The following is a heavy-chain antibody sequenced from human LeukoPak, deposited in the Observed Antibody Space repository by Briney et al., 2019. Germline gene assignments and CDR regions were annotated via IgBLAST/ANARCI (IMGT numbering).Heavy chain of an antibody. V-gene: IGHV3-53*01. J-gene: IGHJ4*02. CDR3: ARAGYTGYGILCY. CDR1: GFTVSSSY. CDR2: LYTGGDT. Sequence: GGSLRLSCAASGFTVSSSYMSWVRQAPGRGLEWVSALYTGGDTYYADSVKGRFTISRDNSKNTLYLQMNSLRAEDTAVYYCARAGYTGYGILCYWGQGTLVTVSS. D-gene: IGHD5-12*01.